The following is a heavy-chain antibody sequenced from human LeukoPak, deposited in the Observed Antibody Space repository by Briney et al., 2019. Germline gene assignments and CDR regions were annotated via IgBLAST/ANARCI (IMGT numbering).Heavy chain of an antibody. V-gene: IGHV1-2*02. J-gene: IGHJ6*02. CDR1: GYTFTGYY. Sequence: SVNVSCKASGYTFTGYYMHWVGQAPGQGLEWMGWVHLNRGGTNYAPQFQGRVTMASDTSIRTACIELSRLRTDDTAVYYCARALAVTGYYYGMDVWGQGTKVTVSS. CDR2: VHLNRGGT. CDR3: ARALAVTGYYYGMDV. D-gene: IGHD4-11*01.